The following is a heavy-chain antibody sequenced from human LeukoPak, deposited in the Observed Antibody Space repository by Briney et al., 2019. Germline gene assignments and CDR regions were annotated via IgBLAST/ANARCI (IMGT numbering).Heavy chain of an antibody. CDR1: GGSISSGDYY. Sequence: PSQTLSLTCTVSGGSISSGDYYWSWIRQPPGKGLEWIGYIYYSGSTYYNPSLKSRVTISVDTSKNQFSLKLSSVTAADTAVYYCARYSSSWETFDYWGQGTLVTVSS. D-gene: IGHD6-13*01. CDR3: ARYSSSWETFDY. CDR2: IYYSGST. V-gene: IGHV4-30-4*08. J-gene: IGHJ4*02.